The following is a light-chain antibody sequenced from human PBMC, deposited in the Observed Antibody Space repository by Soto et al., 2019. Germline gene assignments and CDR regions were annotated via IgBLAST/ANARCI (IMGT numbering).Light chain of an antibody. CDR2: GAN. Sequence: DIPMTQSPSSLSASVGDTVAITCRASQTITCYLNWYQQEPGKPPKLLIYGANTLQGGVPSRFSAGGSGTDFTLTINNLQPEDFATYYCQQTYTPPFTFGQGTKLQIK. J-gene: IGKJ2*01. CDR3: QQTYTPPFT. V-gene: IGKV1-39*01. CDR1: QTITCY.